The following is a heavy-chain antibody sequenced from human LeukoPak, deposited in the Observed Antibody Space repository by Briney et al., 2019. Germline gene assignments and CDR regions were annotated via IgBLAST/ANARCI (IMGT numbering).Heavy chain of an antibody. J-gene: IGHJ4*02. Sequence: SETLSLTCTVSGGSISSGSYYWSWIRQPAGKGLEWIGRIYTSGSTNYNPSLKSRVTISVDTSKNQFSLKLSSVTAADTAVYYCARDGDTAMVKDWGQGTLVTVSS. CDR1: GGSISSGSYY. V-gene: IGHV4-61*02. CDR2: IYTSGST. D-gene: IGHD5-18*01. CDR3: ARDGDTAMVKD.